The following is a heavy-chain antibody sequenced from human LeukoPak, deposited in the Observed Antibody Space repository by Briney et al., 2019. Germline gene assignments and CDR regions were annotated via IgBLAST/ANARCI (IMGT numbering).Heavy chain of an antibody. CDR2: ISSDGNEK. CDR3: ARDFQAAILHRFGY. D-gene: IGHD1-26*01. Sequence: PGRSLRLSCAASGFTFRNYGMHWVRQAPGKGLEWVAVISSDGNEKYYADSVKGRFTISRDNAKNTVYLQLNSLRAEDTAVYYCARDFQAAILHRFGYWGQGALVTVSS. V-gene: IGHV3-30*03. CDR1: GFTFRNYG. J-gene: IGHJ4*02.